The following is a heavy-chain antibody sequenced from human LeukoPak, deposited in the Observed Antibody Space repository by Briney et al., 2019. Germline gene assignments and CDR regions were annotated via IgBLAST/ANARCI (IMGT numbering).Heavy chain of an antibody. D-gene: IGHD2-8*01. Sequence: SETLSLTCTVAGASISSYYWSWIRQPPGKGLEWIGHSYSSGNTNYNPSLKSRVTISIDTPKNHSSLRLRSVTAADTAVYYCASHSGSYCTHGVCSNDAFDIWGQGTMVTVSS. J-gene: IGHJ3*02. CDR1: GASISSYY. CDR3: ASHSGSYCTHGVCSNDAFDI. V-gene: IGHV4-4*09. CDR2: SYSSGNT.